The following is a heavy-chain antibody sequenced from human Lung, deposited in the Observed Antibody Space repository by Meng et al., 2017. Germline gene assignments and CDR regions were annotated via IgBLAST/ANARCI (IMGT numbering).Heavy chain of an antibody. J-gene: IGHJ4*02. CDR3: ARNNYGDYYFDY. D-gene: IGHD4-17*01. CDR1: GFTFSRNA. Sequence: QVQLVGSGGGVVQPGRSLGLSCAASGFTFSRNAMHWVRQAPGKGLEWVAAISYDGSNQHYADSVKGRFTISRDNSENTLYLQMNSLRAEDTAVYYCARNNYGDYYFDYWGQGTLVTASS. V-gene: IGHV3-30*01. CDR2: ISYDGSNQ.